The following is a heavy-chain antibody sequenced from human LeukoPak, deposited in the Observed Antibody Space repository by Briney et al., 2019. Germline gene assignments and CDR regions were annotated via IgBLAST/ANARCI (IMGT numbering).Heavy chain of an antibody. V-gene: IGHV3-74*01. CDR1: GFTFCGFW. CDR2: NEPDRSVT. J-gene: IGHJ4*02. D-gene: IGHD2-15*01. Sequence: PGRSLRLSCVASGFTFCGFWIHWVRQAPGKGLVWGSRNEPDRSVTDYGDYVTGRITLSRHKDKNTLYLEMNSLRAEDTAMYYCARGGVANPNFFDYGGEGTLVTVSS. CDR3: ARGGVANPNFFDY.